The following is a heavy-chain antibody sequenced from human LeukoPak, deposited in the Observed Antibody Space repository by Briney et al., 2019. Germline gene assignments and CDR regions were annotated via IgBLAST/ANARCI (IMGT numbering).Heavy chain of an antibody. CDR1: GFSLSTSGVG. J-gene: IGHJ4*02. Sequence: SGPTLVKPTQTLTLTCTFSGFSLSTSGVGVGWIRQPPGKALEWLAPIYWDDDKRYSPSLKSRLTITKDTSKNQVVLTMTNMDPVDTATYYCAHSRIVATIAKGYFDYWGQGTLVTVSS. D-gene: IGHD5-24*01. CDR2: IYWDDDK. CDR3: AHSRIVATIAKGYFDY. V-gene: IGHV2-5*02.